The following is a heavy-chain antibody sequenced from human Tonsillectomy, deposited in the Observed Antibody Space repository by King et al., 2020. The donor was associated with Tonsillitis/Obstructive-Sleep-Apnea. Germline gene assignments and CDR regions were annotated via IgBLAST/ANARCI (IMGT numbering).Heavy chain of an antibody. CDR1: GFSFSSYE. V-gene: IGHV3-48*03. D-gene: IGHD4-17*01. J-gene: IGHJ6*02. CDR3: ARQGGDYGYYHGMDV. CDR2: ISSGANIL. Sequence: VQLVESGGGLVQPGGSLRPSCAASGFSFSSYEMNWVRQAPGKGLEWVSYISSGANILWHADSVKGRFTISRDNAKKSLYLQMNSLRVEDTAVYYCARQGGDYGYYHGMDVWGQGTTVTVSS.